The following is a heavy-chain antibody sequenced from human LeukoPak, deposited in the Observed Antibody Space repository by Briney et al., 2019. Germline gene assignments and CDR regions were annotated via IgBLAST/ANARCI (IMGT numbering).Heavy chain of an antibody. J-gene: IGHJ4*02. D-gene: IGHD6-6*01. V-gene: IGHV1-2*02. CDR3: ARAGHGATSVGEYMNDY. Sequence: GASVKVSCMASGYTFTGYYMHWVRQAPGQGLEWMGWINLNSGGTSYAQKFQGRVTMTRDTSITSAYMELSSLGSDDTAVYYCARAGHGATSVGEYMNDYWGQGTLVTVSS. CDR1: GYTFTGYY. CDR2: INLNSGGT.